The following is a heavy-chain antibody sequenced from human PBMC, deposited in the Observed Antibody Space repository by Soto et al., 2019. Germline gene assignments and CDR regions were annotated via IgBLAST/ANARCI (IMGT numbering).Heavy chain of an antibody. CDR1: GFTFSPYT. Sequence: GGSLRLSCEVSGFTFSPYTMGWVRQPPGKGLEWVSYITGNSVIIRYADSVKGRFTTSRDNAKNSLYLQMSSLRDEDTAVFYCVRERGGSYYDYWGQGTLVTVSS. CDR2: ITGNSVII. J-gene: IGHJ4*02. D-gene: IGHD3-16*01. V-gene: IGHV3-48*02. CDR3: VRERGGSYYDY.